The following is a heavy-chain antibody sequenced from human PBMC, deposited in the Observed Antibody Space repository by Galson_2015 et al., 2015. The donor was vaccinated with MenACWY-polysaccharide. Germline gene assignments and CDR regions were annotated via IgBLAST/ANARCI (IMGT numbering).Heavy chain of an antibody. CDR1: GYTYKSYA. J-gene: IGHJ4*02. CDR2: INVDKGNT. CDR3: ARGGTGSLAID. V-gene: IGHV1-3*01. Sequence: SVKVSCKASGYTYKSYAIHWVRQAPGQRLEWMGWINVDKGNTKYSQRFQGRVSITRDTSASTAYMELGGLRSEDTAVYYCARGGTGSLAIDWGQGTLVTVSS. D-gene: IGHD7-27*01.